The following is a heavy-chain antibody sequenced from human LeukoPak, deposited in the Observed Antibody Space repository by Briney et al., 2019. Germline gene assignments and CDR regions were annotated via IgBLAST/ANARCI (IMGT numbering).Heavy chain of an antibody. J-gene: IGHJ4*02. Sequence: PSETLSLTCTVSGGSISSGDYYWSWIRQPPGKGLEWIGYIYYSGSTYYNPSLKSRVTISVDTSKNQFSLKLSSVTAADTAVYYCAREGAYCGGDCPSPFDYWGQGTLVTVSS. D-gene: IGHD2-21*02. CDR1: GGSISSGDYY. CDR2: IYYSGST. V-gene: IGHV4-30-4*01. CDR3: AREGAYCGGDCPSPFDY.